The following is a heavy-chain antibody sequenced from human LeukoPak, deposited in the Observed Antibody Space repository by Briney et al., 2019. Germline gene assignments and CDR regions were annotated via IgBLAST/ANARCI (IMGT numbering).Heavy chain of an antibody. Sequence: GGSLRLSCAASGLTFNNYWMNWVRQAPGKGLEWVANIKQDGSEKYYVDSVKGRFTISRDNAKTSLYLQINSLRAEDTAVYYCARHLSGVTGYTYGRGIDYWGQGTLVTVSS. D-gene: IGHD5-18*01. CDR2: IKQDGSEK. V-gene: IGHV3-7*01. CDR1: GLTFNNYW. CDR3: ARHLSGVTGYTYGRGIDY. J-gene: IGHJ4*02.